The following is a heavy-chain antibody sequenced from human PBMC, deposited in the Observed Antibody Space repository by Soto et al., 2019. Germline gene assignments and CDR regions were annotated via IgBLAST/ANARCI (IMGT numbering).Heavy chain of an antibody. V-gene: IGHV3-23*01. J-gene: IGHJ4*02. CDR2: ISGSGGST. CDR1: GFTFSNYA. CDR3: AKDQGSSWYEIDY. Sequence: EVQLLESGGGLVQPGGSLRLSCAASGFTFSNYAVTWVRQAPGTGLEWVSTISGSGGSTYYADSVKGRFTISRDNSKNTLYLQMNSLRAEDTAEYYCAKDQGSSWYEIDYWGQGTLVTVSS. D-gene: IGHD6-13*01.